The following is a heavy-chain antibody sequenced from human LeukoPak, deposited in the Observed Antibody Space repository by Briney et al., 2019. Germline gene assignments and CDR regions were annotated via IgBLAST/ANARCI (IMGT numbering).Heavy chain of an antibody. CDR1: GFTFDDYA. D-gene: IGHD3-3*01. J-gene: IGHJ3*02. CDR3: AKAGGDFWSGGDAFDI. CDR2: ISWNSGSI. Sequence: PGRSLRLSCAASGFTFDDYAMHWVRQAPGKGLEWVSGISWNSGSIGYADSVKGRFTISRDNAKNSLYLQMNSLRAEDMALYYCAKAGGDFWSGGDAFDIWGQGTMVTVSS. V-gene: IGHV3-9*03.